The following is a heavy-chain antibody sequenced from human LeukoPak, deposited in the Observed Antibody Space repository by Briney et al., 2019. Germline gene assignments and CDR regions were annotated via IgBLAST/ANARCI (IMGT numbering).Heavy chain of an antibody. CDR1: GGSISSYY. J-gene: IGHJ4*02. D-gene: IGHD4-17*01. V-gene: IGHV4-59*08. Sequence: SETLFLTCTVSGGSISSYYWSWIRQPPGKGPEWIGYIYYSGSTNYNPSLKSRVTISVDTSKNQFSLKLSSVTAADTAVYYCARHLGDGDYGFDYWGQGTLVTVSS. CDR2: IYYSGST. CDR3: ARHLGDGDYGFDY.